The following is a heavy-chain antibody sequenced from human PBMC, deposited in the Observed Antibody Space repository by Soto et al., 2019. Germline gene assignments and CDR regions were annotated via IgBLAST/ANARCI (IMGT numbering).Heavy chain of an antibody. CDR2: IIPIFGTA. Sequence: APVKLACKTSGGNYSSYVISWVRHDNRQGLEWMGVIIPIFGTANYAQKFHGRVTMTSDTSISAAYTKLSSVYMELSRLRSDDTAIYYCARDKGPRYFHYGMDVWGQGTTVSVSS. CDR1: GGNYSSYV. V-gene: IGHV1-69*05. CDR3: ARDKGPRYFHYGMDV. J-gene: IGHJ6*02.